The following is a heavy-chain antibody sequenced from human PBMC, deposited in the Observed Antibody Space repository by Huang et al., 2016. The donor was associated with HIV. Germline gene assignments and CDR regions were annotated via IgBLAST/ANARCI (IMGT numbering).Heavy chain of an antibody. Sequence: QVQLVESGGGVVQPGGSLRLSCTASGFTFGSFGMHWVRQAAGKGLEWVAFIRYDGNNSYYADSVRGRFTISGDNSKDTLYLQMNRLRPDDSAVYYCAKDLTYTFGRHFDYWGRGTLVTVSS. D-gene: IGHD3-3*01. J-gene: IGHJ4*02. CDR1: GFTFGSFG. CDR2: IRYDGNNS. V-gene: IGHV3-30*02. CDR3: AKDLTYTFGRHFDY.